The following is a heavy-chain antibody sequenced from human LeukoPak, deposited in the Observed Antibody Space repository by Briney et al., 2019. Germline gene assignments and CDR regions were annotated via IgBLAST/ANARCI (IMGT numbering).Heavy chain of an antibody. CDR1: GYTFTGYY. D-gene: IGHD2-2*01. CDR3: ALTPLPRGPYCSSTSCYSHALDY. V-gene: IGHV1-2*02. Sequence: ASVKVSCKASGYTFTGYYMHWVRQAPGQGLEWMGWINPNSGGTNYAQKFQGRVTMTRDTSISTAYMELSRLRSDDTAVYYCALTPLPRGPYCSSTSCYSHALDYWGQGTLVTVSS. J-gene: IGHJ4*02. CDR2: INPNSGGT.